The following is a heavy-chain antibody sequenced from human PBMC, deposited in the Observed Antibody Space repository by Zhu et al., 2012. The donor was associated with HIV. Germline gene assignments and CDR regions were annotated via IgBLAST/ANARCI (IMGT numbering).Heavy chain of an antibody. Sequence: EVRLLESGGGLVQPGGSLRLSCAASGFTFSTYAIGWVRQAPGKGLDWVAAISAGAGGTYYADSVEGRFTISRDNSENIVYLDTNSLRAEDTALYYCAKAPYYYDSSGYPVDYWGQGTLVTVSS. D-gene: IGHD3-22*01. V-gene: IGHV3-23*01. J-gene: IGHJ4*02. CDR1: GFTFSTYA. CDR3: AKAPYYYDSSGYPVDY. CDR2: ISAGAGGT.